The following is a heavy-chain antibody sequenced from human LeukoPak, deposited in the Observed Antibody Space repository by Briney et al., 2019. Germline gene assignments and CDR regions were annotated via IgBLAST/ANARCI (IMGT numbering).Heavy chain of an antibody. D-gene: IGHD2-2*01. CDR2: ISYDGSNK. V-gene: IGHV3-30*03. CDR1: GFTFSSYG. J-gene: IGHJ4*02. CDR3: ARGSIPYCSSTSCYSLGDY. Sequence: GGSLRLSCAASGFTFSSYGMHWVRQAPGKGLEWVAVISYDGSNKYYADSVKGRFTISRDNSKNTLYLQMNSLRAEDTAVYYCARGSIPYCSSTSCYSLGDYWGQGTLVTVSS.